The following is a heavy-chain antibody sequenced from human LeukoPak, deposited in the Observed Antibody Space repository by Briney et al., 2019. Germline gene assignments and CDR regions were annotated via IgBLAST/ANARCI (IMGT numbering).Heavy chain of an antibody. J-gene: IGHJ5*02. CDR3: AREGEYSNRLDP. CDR1: GFTFSNYW. CDR2: IKTDGSEK. V-gene: IGHV3-7*01. D-gene: IGHD4-11*01. Sequence: AGGSLRLSCEGSGFTFSNYWMGWVRQAPGKGLQWVANIKTDGSEKYYVDSVKGRFTISRDNARNSLYLQMNSLRAEDTAVYYCAREGEYSNRLDPWGQGTLVTVSS.